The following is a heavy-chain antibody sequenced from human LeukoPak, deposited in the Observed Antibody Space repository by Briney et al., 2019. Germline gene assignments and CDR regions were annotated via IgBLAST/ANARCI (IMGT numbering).Heavy chain of an antibody. V-gene: IGHV3-23*01. Sequence: QAGGSLRLSCAASGFTFSSYAMSWVRQAPGKGLEWVSAISGSGGSTYYADSVKGRFTISRDNSKNTLYLQMNSLRAEDTAVYYCAKDLYYYDSSGYSFDLDYWGQGTLVTVSS. CDR2: ISGSGGST. CDR3: AKDLYYYDSSGYSFDLDY. D-gene: IGHD3-22*01. J-gene: IGHJ4*02. CDR1: GFTFSSYA.